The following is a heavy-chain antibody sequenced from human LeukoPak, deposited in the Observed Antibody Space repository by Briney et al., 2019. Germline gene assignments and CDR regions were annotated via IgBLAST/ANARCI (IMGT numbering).Heavy chain of an antibody. CDR1: GYTFTSYY. CDR2: INPSGGSA. D-gene: IGHD3-10*01. V-gene: IGHV1-46*01. CDR3: ARTYYYGSGSYYRGAY. Sequence: ASVKVSCKASGYTFTSYYMHWVRQTPGQGLEWMGIINPSGGSASYAQKFQGRVTMTRDTSTSTVYMELSSLRSEDTAVYYCARTYYYGSGSYYRGAYGGQGTLVTVSS. J-gene: IGHJ4*02.